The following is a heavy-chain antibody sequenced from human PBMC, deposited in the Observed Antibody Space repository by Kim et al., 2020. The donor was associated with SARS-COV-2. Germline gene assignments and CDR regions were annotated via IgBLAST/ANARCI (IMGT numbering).Heavy chain of an antibody. J-gene: IGHJ5*02. D-gene: IGHD3-3*01. CDR2: ISAYNGNT. CDR3: ARDRDFGVARGWFDP. CDR1: GYTFTSYG. V-gene: IGHV1-18*01. Sequence: ASVKVSCKASGYTFTSYGISWVRQAPGQGLEWMGWISAYNGNTNYAQKLQGRVTMTTDTSTSTAYMELRSLRSDDTAVYYCARDRDFGVARGWFDPWGQGTLVTVSS.